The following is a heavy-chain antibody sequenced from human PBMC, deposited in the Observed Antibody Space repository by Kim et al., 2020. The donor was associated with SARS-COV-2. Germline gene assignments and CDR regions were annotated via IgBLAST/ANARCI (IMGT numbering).Heavy chain of an antibody. CDR1: GFTFFGHA. CDR2: IDGSDGTT. D-gene: IGHD2-21*01. Sequence: GWSLRLSCTTSGFTFFGHALSWVRQAPGKGQERVSSIDGSDGTTYYVDPVKGRFYISRDDSRNTLYLQMSALRADDTATYYCLKGGWGWIWDYWGQGTLVTVPS. V-gene: IGHV3-23*01. CDR3: LKGGWGWIWDY. J-gene: IGHJ4*02.